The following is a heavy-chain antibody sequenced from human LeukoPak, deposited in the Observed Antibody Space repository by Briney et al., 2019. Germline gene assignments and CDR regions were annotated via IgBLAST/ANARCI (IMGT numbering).Heavy chain of an antibody. CDR2: ISGHNGDT. J-gene: IGHJ5*02. Sequence: GASVKVSCKASGYTFTGFGITWVRQAPGQGLEWLGWISGHNGDTQYAQNLQGRLDLTTDVSTSTAYLELRSLKSDDTAVYYCTRDQGPIVLMAYATIPGKNWFDPWGQGTLVTVSS. CDR1: GYTFTGFG. CDR3: TRDQGPIVLMAYATIPGKNWFDP. V-gene: IGHV1-18*01. D-gene: IGHD2-8*01.